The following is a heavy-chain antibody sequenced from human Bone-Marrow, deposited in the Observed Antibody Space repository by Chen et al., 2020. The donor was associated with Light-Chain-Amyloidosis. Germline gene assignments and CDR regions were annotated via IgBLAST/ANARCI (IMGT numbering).Heavy chain of an antibody. CDR1: GYTFPNYW. CDR2: IYPDYSNA. CDR3: ARRRDGYNFDY. V-gene: IGHV5-51*01. D-gene: IGHD5-12*01. J-gene: IGHJ4*02. Sequence: EVQLEQSGPEVKKPGESLKISCKGSGYTFPNYWLGWVRQMPGKGLEWMGVIYPDYSNARYSPSFEGQVTISADKSITTAYLQWRSLKASDTAMYYCARRRDGYNFDYWGQGTLVTVSS.